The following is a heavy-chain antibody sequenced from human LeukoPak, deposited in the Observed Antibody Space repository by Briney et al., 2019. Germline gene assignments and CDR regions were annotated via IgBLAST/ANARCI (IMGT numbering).Heavy chain of an antibody. J-gene: IGHJ4*02. V-gene: IGHV3-66*01. CDR2: IYSGGTT. CDR1: GFTVNSNY. D-gene: IGHD3-10*01. Sequence: GGSLRLSCAASGFTVNSNYMSWVRQAPGKGLEWVSVIYSGGTTFYADSVKGRFTISRDNSKNTLYLQMNSLRAEDTAVYYCGRYYYGSGPRNYWGQGTLLTVSS. CDR3: GRYYYGSGPRNY.